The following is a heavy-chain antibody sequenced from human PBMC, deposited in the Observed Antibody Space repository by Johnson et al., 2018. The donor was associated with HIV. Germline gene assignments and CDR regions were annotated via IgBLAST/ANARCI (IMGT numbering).Heavy chain of an antibody. CDR3: GRPHAFDI. J-gene: IGHJ3*02. Sequence: VQLMESGGGVVQPGRSLRLSCAASGFTFSSYAMHWVRQAPGKGLEWVAVISYDGSNKSYADSVKGRFTISRDNSKNSLYLQMNSLRAEDTAVYYGGRPHAFDIWGQGTMVTVSS. V-gene: IGHV3-30-3*01. CDR2: ISYDGSNK. CDR1: GFTFSSYA.